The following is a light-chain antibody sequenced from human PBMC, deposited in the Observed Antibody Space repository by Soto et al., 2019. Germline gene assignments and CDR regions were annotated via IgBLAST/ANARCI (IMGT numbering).Light chain of an antibody. J-gene: IGLJ1*01. V-gene: IGLV2-8*01. CDR1: SSDVGGYNY. CDR3: RSYAGSNHYV. CDR2: EVS. Sequence: QSALTQPPSASGSPGQSVTISCTGTSSDVGGYNYVSWYQQHPGKAPKLMIYEVSKRPSGVPDRFSGSKSGNTASLTVSGLQDEDEADYYCRSYAGSNHYVFGTGTKLTVL.